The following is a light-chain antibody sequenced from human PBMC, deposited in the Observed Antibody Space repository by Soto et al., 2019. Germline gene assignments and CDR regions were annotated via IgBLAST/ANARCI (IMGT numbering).Light chain of an antibody. Sequence: DIQLTQSPSSLSASVGDRVTISCRASQTINSHLNWYQQKPGKAPKLLIYATSTLQTGVPARFRGSGSGTYFTLTISSLLPEDFATYSCQQSYSTPPTFGQGTKVEIK. V-gene: IGKV1-39*01. CDR2: ATS. CDR3: QQSYSTPPT. CDR1: QTINSH. J-gene: IGKJ1*01.